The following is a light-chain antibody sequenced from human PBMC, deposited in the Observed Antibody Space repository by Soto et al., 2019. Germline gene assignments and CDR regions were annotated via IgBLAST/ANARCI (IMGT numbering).Light chain of an antibody. CDR3: QQYKSYSPT. V-gene: IGKV1-5*01. J-gene: IGKJ1*01. CDR1: QSILSW. Sequence: DIKMTQSPSTLSASVGDRVTITCRASQSILSWLAWYQHKPGKAPKLLIYDASSLESGVPSRFSGSGAGTEFTLTISSLQPDDFATYYCQQYKSYSPTFGQGTKVDIK. CDR2: DAS.